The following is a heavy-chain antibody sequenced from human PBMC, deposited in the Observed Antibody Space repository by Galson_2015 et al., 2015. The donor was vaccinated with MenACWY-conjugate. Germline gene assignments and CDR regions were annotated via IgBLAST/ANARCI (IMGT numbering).Heavy chain of an antibody. CDR1: RFTFSDYG. V-gene: IGHV3-33*01. J-gene: IGHJ6*02. CDR2: IWYDGSNE. D-gene: IGHD3-3*01. CDR3: ARDDITIFGLVTLSGMDV. Sequence: SLRLSCAASRFTFSDYGMHWARQAPGKGLEWVAVIWYDGSNEYYADSVKGRFTISGDNSKNTLYLQMNSLRAEDTAVYYCARDDITIFGLVTLSGMDVWGQGTTVTVSS.